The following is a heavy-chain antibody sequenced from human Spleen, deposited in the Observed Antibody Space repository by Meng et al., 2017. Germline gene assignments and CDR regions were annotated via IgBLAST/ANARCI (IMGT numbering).Heavy chain of an antibody. J-gene: IGHJ5*02. CDR1: GFTFRTYG. D-gene: IGHD6-13*01. CDR3: ARGGIATTGTSA. CDR2: INNDGGSR. Sequence: EVQLVESGGRLVQPGGSLRLSCAASGFTFRTYGMHWVRQAPGKGLVWVSRINNDGGSRNYADSVKGRFTIARDNAKNTLYLQMNSLRAEDTAVYYCARGGIATTGTSAWGQGTLVTVSS. V-gene: IGHV3-74*01.